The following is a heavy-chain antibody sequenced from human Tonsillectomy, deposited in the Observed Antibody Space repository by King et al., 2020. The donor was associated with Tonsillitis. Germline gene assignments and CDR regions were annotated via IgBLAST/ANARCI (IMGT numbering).Heavy chain of an antibody. D-gene: IGHD3-9*01. CDR2: INPSGGST. V-gene: IGHV1-46*03. CDR3: ARNFDFRKQFDP. J-gene: IGHJ5*02. Sequence: QLVQSGAEVKKPGASVKVSCKASGYTFTSSYIHWVRQAPGQGLEWMGIINPSGGSTDYAQRFQGRVTMTRDTSTSTVYMELSSLRSEDTAVYYCARNFDFRKQFDPWGQGTLVTVSS. CDR1: GYTFTSSY.